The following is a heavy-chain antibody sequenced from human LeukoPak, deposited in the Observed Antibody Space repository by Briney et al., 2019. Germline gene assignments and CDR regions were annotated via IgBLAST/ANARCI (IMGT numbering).Heavy chain of an antibody. J-gene: IGHJ4*02. CDR3: ARTNYGYTPPGD. Sequence: ASETLSLTCTVSGGSVSSGVYHWSWIRQPPGKGLEWIGYISYSGSTNYNPSLKSRVTISVDTSKNQFSLNLSSVTAADTAVYYCARTNYGYTPPGDWGQGTLATVSS. CDR2: ISYSGST. CDR1: GGSVSSGVYH. D-gene: IGHD5-24*01. V-gene: IGHV4-61*08.